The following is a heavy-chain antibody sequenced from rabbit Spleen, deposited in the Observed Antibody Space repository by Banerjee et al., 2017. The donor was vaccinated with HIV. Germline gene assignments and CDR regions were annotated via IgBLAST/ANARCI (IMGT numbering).Heavy chain of an antibody. CDR2: INTYTGKP. CDR3: ARDLASVVGWNFTL. D-gene: IGHD3-1*01. CDR1: GFSFSDRDV. J-gene: IGHJ4*01. Sequence: QEQLVESGGGLVKPEGSLTLACKASGFSFSDRDVMCWVRQAPGKGLQWIACINTYTGKPVYATWPKGRFTISRTSSTTVTLQMTSLTAADTATYFCARDLASVVGWNFTLWGPGTLVTVS. V-gene: IGHV1S45*01.